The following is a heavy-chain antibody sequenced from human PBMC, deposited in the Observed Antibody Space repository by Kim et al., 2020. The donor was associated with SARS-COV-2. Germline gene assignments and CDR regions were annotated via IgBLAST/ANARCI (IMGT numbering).Heavy chain of an antibody. CDR2: ISSSSSYT. CDR1: GFTFSDYY. Sequence: GGSLRLSCAASGFTFSDYYMSWLHQAPGKGLEWISYISSSSSYTKYADSVKGRFTISRDNAKNSLYLQLNSLRVEDTALYYCARLQSGTYSAPFDHWGQGTLVTVSS. D-gene: IGHD1-26*01. V-gene: IGHV3-11*06. J-gene: IGHJ4*02. CDR3: ARLQSGTYSAPFDH.